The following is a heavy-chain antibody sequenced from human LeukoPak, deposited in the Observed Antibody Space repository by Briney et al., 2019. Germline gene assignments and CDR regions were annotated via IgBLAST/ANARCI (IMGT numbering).Heavy chain of an antibody. J-gene: IGHJ4*02. Sequence: GGALRLSCEASGFTFSGNWMSWGRQAPGKGLEWVASINPDGSQKLYVDSVKGRFTISRDNTKSSLYLQMNSLGAEDTAMYYCAKLLGTATTYDSWGQGPRVPVSS. V-gene: IGHV3-7*01. CDR3: AKLLGTATTYDS. CDR1: GFTFSGNW. D-gene: IGHD5-24*01. CDR2: INPDGSQK.